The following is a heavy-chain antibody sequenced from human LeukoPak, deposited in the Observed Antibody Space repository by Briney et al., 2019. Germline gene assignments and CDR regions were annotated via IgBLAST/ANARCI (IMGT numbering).Heavy chain of an antibody. J-gene: IGHJ4*02. Sequence: GGSLRLSCAASGFTFSSYAMSWVRQAPGKGLEWVPAISGSGGSTYYADSVKGRFTISRDNSKNTLYLQMNSLRAEDTAVYYCAKGSDSSGYYYVLCFDYWGQGTLVTVSS. CDR1: GFTFSSYA. CDR3: AKGSDSSGYYYVLCFDY. D-gene: IGHD3-22*01. V-gene: IGHV3-23*01. CDR2: ISGSGGST.